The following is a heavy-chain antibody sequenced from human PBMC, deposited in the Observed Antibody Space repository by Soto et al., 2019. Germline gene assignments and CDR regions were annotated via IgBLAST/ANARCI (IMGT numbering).Heavy chain of an antibody. D-gene: IGHD2-2*01. CDR1: GGSISSYY. CDR3: ARVGCSSTSCSFDY. V-gene: IGHV4-59*01. Sequence: LSLTCTVSGGSISSYYWSWIRQPPGKGLEWIGYIYYSGSTNYNPSLKSRVTISVDTSKNQFSLKLSSVTAADTAVYYCARVGCSSTSCSFDYWGQGTLVTVSS. J-gene: IGHJ4*02. CDR2: IYYSGST.